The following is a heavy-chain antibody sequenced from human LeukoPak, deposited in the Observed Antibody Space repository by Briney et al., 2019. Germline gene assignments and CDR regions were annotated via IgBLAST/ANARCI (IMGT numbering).Heavy chain of an antibody. V-gene: IGHV4-59*01. CDR3: ARVGPGAYCGGDCYRGAFDI. D-gene: IGHD2-21*01. CDR2: IYYSGST. J-gene: IGHJ3*02. CDR1: GGSISSYY. Sequence: SETLSLTCTVSGGSISSYYWSWIRQPPGKGLEWIGYIYYSGSTNYNPSLESRVTISVDTSKNQFSLKLSSVTAADTAVYYCARVGPGAYCGGDCYRGAFDIWGQGTMVTVSS.